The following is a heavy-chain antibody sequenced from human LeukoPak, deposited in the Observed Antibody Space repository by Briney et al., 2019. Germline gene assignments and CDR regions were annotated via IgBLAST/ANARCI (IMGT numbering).Heavy chain of an antibody. D-gene: IGHD2-2*01. V-gene: IGHV4-59*01. Sequence: PSETLSLTCTVSGGSISSYYWSWIRQPPGKGLEWIGYIYYSGSTNYNPFLKSRVTISVDTSKNQFSLKLSSVTAADTAVYYCARVSYQEGVDYWGQGTLVTVSS. CDR3: ARVSYQEGVDY. J-gene: IGHJ4*02. CDR2: IYYSGST. CDR1: GGSISSYY.